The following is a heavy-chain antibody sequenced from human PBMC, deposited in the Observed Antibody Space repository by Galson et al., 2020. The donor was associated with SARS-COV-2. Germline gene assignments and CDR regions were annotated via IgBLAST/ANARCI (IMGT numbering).Heavy chain of an antibody. CDR2: IGTAGDT. CDR3: ARGDMVRGGYYYYYYLDV. J-gene: IGHJ6*03. D-gene: IGHD3-10*01. V-gene: IGHV3-13*01. Sequence: GESLKISCAASGFTFSSYDMHWVRQATGKGLEWVSAIGTAGDTSYPGSVKGRFTISRENAKNSLYLQMNSLRAGDTAVYYCARGDMVRGGYYYYYYLDVWGKGTTVTVAS. CDR1: GFTFSSYD.